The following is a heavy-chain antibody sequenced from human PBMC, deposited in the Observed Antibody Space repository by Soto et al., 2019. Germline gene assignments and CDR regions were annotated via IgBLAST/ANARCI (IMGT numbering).Heavy chain of an antibody. J-gene: IGHJ4*02. Sequence: HPGGSLRLSCAVSGFTFRGFGMNWVRQAPGTGLEWVARISNDGSNGYYVDSVKGRFTISRDNSKNTLYLQMDSLIAEDTAVYYCAKGEVRGIIPSYFNYWGLGTLVTVSS. V-gene: IGHV3-30*18. CDR2: ISNDGSNG. CDR3: AKGEVRGIIPSYFNY. CDR1: GFTFRGFG. D-gene: IGHD3-10*01.